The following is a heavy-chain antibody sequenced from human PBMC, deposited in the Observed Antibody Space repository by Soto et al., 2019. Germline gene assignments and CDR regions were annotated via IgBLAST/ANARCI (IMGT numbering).Heavy chain of an antibody. CDR2: IYYNGNT. Sequence: QVQLHESGPGLVKPSQTLSLTCTVSGGSISDDDYYWNWIRQSPGKGLEWIGHIYYNGNTYYNPSLTSRLTMSLDTSQNQFSLHLTSVIAADSALYFCARATTVTSSFFFYGLDVWGQGTTVTVSS. CDR1: GGSISDDDYY. V-gene: IGHV4-30-4*01. D-gene: IGHD4-17*01. CDR3: ARATTVTSSFFFYGLDV. J-gene: IGHJ6*02.